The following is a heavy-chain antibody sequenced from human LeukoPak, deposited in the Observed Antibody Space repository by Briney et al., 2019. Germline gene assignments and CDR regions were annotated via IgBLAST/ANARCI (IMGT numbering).Heavy chain of an antibody. V-gene: IGHV4-39*01. CDR2: IYYTGTT. Sequence: PSETLSLTCIVSGGSLNSPNYYWDWIRQPPGKGLAWIGTIYYTGTTYYNPSLKSRLTISVDTSKNQFSLKLTSVTAADTAVYYCARHDYYGSLNWFDPWGQGTLITVSS. CDR3: ARHDYYGSLNWFDP. D-gene: IGHD3-10*01. J-gene: IGHJ5*02. CDR1: GGSLNSPNYY.